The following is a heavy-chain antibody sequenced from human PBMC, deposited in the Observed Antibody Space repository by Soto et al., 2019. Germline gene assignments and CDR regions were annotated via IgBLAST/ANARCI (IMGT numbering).Heavy chain of an antibody. D-gene: IGHD5-12*01. CDR1: GYTFDNYA. CDR3: ARVQYSGYDFKLAFDI. V-gene: IGHV1-3*01. CDR2: IHAGNGYT. Sequence: QVQLVHSCAHFKKPGASVKVSCKASGYTFDNYALHWVRQAPGRRLEWMGWIHAGNGYTKYSQSSQGRVTSTMDTSASTVHMDLSSLRSEDTAVYYCARVQYSGYDFKLAFDIWGQGTMVTVSS. J-gene: IGHJ3*02.